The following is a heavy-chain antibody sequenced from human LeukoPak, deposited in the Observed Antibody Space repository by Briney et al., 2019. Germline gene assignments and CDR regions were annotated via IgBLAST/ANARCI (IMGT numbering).Heavy chain of an antibody. Sequence: GGSLRLSCAASGFTFSSYAMNWVRQAPGKGLEWVSTISASGYDTFYADSVKGRFTLSRDDSRNTVYLQLNNLRVEDTAIYYCARASWISTADAVWWGQGTQVTVSS. CDR1: GFTFSSYA. D-gene: IGHD2-2*03. J-gene: IGHJ4*02. CDR3: ARASWISTADAVW. CDR2: ISASGYDT. V-gene: IGHV3-23*01.